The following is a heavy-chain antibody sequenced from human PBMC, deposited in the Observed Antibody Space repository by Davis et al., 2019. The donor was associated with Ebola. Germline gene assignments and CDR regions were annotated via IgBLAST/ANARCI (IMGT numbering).Heavy chain of an antibody. D-gene: IGHD4-17*01. CDR3: ARDDYGDNWFDP. J-gene: IGHJ5*02. V-gene: IGHV1-69*13. CDR1: GCTFSSYA. CDR2: IIPIFGTA. Sequence: AASVTVSCKASGCTFSSYAISWVRQAPGQGLEWMGGIIPIFGTANYVQKFQGRVTITADESTSTAYMALSSLRSGDTAVYYCARDDYGDNWFDPWGQGTLVTVSS.